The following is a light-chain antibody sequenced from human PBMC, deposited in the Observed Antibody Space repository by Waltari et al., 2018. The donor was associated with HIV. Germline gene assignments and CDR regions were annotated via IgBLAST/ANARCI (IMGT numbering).Light chain of an antibody. Sequence: QSVITQPPSVSGAPGQRVLLSCSGSSSNIGPRQAVHWYQQLPGAVPKVLIDGSTDRPSGVPDRFSGSKSGASASLAIAGLQTDDEADYYCQSYDNSLNAVVFGGGTRLTVL. J-gene: IGLJ2*01. CDR1: SSNIGPRQA. V-gene: IGLV1-40*01. CDR3: QSYDNSLNAVV. CDR2: GST.